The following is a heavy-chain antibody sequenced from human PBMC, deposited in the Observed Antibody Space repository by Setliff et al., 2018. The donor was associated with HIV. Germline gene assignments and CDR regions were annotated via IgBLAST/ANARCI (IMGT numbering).Heavy chain of an antibody. D-gene: IGHD2-21*02. J-gene: IGHJ4*02. CDR2: ISAYNGST. CDR1: GYTFTSYG. CDR3: ARDLSTSVVVTATIDY. V-gene: IGHV1-18*01. Sequence: ASVMVSCKASGYTFTSYGISWVRQAPGQGLEWMGWISAYNGSTNCAQKLQGRVTMTTDTSTSTAYMELRSLRSDDTAVYYCARDLSTSVVVTATIDYWGQGTLVTVSS.